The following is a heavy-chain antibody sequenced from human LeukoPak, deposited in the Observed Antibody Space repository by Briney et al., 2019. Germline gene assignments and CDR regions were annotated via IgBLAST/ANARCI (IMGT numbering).Heavy chain of an antibody. CDR1: GFTFSSYE. CDR3: AKDVVLDAFDI. V-gene: IGHV3-48*03. Sequence: GSLRLSCAASGFTFSSYEMNWVRQAPGKGLEWVSYISSSGSTIYYADSVKGRFTISRDNSKNTLYLQMNSLRAEDTAVYYCAKDVVLDAFDIWGQGTMVTVSS. J-gene: IGHJ3*02. CDR2: ISSSGSTI. D-gene: IGHD3-22*01.